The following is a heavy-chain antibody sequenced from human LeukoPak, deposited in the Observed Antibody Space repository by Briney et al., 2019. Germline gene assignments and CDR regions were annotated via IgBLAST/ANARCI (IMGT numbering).Heavy chain of an antibody. CDR2: ISSSSSYI. CDR3: ARDDKSGYCSSTSCYPDAFDI. D-gene: IGHD2-2*01. V-gene: IGHV3-21*01. J-gene: IGHJ3*02. Sequence: PGGSLRLSCAASGFTFSSYSMNWVRQAPGKGLEWVSSISSSSSYIYYADSVKGRFTISRDNAKNSLYLQMNSLRAEDTAVYYCARDDKSGYCSSTSCYPDAFDIWGQGTMVTVSS. CDR1: GFTFSSYS.